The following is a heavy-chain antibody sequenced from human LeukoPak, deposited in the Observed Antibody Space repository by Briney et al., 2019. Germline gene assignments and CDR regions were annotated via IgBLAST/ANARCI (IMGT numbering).Heavy chain of an antibody. CDR2: ILHTGHT. CDR3: AWGFYAAGSHFDY. J-gene: IGHJ4*02. V-gene: IGHV4-30-2*01. CDR1: GGSISSGDFP. D-gene: IGHD3-10*01. Sequence: PSQTLSLTCAVSGGSISSGDFPWSWIRQPPGKGLEWIGYILHTGHTSYNPSLKSRVTISVDMSKNQLSLRLTSVTAADTAVYYCAWGFYAAGSHFDYWGQRTLVTVSS.